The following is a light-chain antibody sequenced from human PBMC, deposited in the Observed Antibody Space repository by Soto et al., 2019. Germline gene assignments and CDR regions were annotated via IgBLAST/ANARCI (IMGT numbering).Light chain of an antibody. V-gene: IGKV1-39*01. CDR1: RTITDF. Sequence: DIQMTQSPSSLSASVGDRVTITCRASRTITDFLSWYQERPGKAPKQLIYGASTLQDGVPSRFSGSGSATNFSLTTSSLLRDDFATYYCQQTYSVPWTFGQGTKV. J-gene: IGKJ1*01. CDR2: GAS. CDR3: QQTYSVPWT.